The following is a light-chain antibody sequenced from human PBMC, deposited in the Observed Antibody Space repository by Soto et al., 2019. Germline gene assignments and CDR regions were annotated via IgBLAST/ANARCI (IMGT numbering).Light chain of an antibody. V-gene: IGLV1-40*01. CDR3: QTYDISLSGSYV. Sequence: HSVVTQPRSVSVALGQAVTTSCTGTSSNIGTGSDVHWYQQLPGAAPKLLIYINKNRPSGVPDRFSGSKSGSSASLAITGLQAEDEADYYCQTYDISLSGSYVFGTGTKVTVL. CDR2: INK. J-gene: IGLJ1*01. CDR1: SSNIGTGSD.